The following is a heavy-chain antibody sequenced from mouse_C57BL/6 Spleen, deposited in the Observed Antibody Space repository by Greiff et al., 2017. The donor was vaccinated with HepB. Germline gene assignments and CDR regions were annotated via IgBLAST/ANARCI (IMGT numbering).Heavy chain of an antibody. CDR2: IDPETGGT. Sequence: QVQLQQSGAELVRPGASVTLSCKASGYTFTDYEMHWVKQTPVHGLEWIGAIDPETGGTAYNQKFKGKAILTADKSSSTAYMELRSLTSEDSAVYYCTRRGYYYSNYMDYWGQGTSVTVSS. CDR3: TRRGYYYSNYMDY. D-gene: IGHD2-5*01. CDR1: GYTFTDYE. J-gene: IGHJ4*01. V-gene: IGHV1-15*01.